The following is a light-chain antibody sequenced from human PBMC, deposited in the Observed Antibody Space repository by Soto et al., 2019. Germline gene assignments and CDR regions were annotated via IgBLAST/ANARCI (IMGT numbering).Light chain of an antibody. Sequence: EIVLTQSPGTLSLSPGERATLSCRASQSVSSSYLAWYQQKPGQAPRLLIYGASSRATGIPDRFSSSGSGTVFTPTISRLEPEDFAVYYCQQYGSSLYTFGQGTKLEIK. CDR1: QSVSSSY. CDR2: GAS. CDR3: QQYGSSLYT. J-gene: IGKJ2*01. V-gene: IGKV3-20*01.